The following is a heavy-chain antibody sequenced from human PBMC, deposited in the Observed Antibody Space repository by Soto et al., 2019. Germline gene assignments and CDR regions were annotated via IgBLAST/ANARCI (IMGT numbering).Heavy chain of an antibody. CDR1: GYSFTSYA. D-gene: IGHD3-22*01. Sequence: ASVKVSCKASGYSFTSYAIHWMRQAPGQRLEWMGCINAGNGNTEYSQKFQGRVTITRDTSASTAYMELSSLRSDDTAVYYCARGPSGYSFSWGQGTLVTVS. CDR3: ARGPSGYSFS. J-gene: IGHJ4*02. CDR2: INAGNGNT. V-gene: IGHV1-3*01.